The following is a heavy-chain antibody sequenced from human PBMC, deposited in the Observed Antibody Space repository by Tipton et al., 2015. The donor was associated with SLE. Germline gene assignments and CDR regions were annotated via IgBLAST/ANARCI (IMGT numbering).Heavy chain of an antibody. CDR1: GGSISSSSYY. D-gene: IGHD6-19*01. Sequence: LRLSCTVSGGSISSSSYYWSWIRQPPGKGLEWIAEINHSGSTNYNPSLKSRVTISVDTSKNQFSLKLSSVTAADTAVYYCARESSSGWYDFDYWGQGTLVTVSS. CDR2: INHSGST. J-gene: IGHJ4*02. CDR3: ARESSSGWYDFDY. V-gene: IGHV4-39*07.